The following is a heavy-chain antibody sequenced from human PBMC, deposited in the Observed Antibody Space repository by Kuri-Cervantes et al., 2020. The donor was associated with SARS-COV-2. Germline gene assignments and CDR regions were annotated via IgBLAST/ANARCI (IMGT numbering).Heavy chain of an antibody. CDR3: ARRPRVGVPAARDWFDP. CDR2: INHSGST. Sequence: ESLKISCAVYGGSFSGYYWSWIRQPPGKGLEWIGEINHSGSTNYNPSLKSRVTISVDTSKNQFSLKLSSVTAADTAVYYCARRPRVGVPAARDWFDPWGQGTLVTVSS. D-gene: IGHD2-2*01. V-gene: IGHV4-34*01. CDR1: GGSFSGYY. J-gene: IGHJ5*02.